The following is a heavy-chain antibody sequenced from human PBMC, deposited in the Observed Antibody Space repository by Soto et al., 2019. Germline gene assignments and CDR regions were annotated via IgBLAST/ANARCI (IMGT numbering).Heavy chain of an antibody. V-gene: IGHV4-31*03. CDR1: GGSVSSGSYY. Sequence: SETLSLTCTVSGGSVSSGSYYWSWIRQHPGRGLEWIGYIYYTGNTYYNPSLKSRLAISVDTSKNQFSLKLSSVTAADTAVYYCARDSGGWYGYWGQGTLVTVSS. CDR2: IYYTGNT. CDR3: ARDSGGWYGY. D-gene: IGHD6-19*01. J-gene: IGHJ4*02.